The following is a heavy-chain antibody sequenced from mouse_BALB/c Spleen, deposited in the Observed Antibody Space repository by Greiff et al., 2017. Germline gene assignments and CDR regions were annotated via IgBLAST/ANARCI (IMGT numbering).Heavy chain of an antibody. D-gene: IGHD1-2*01. J-gene: IGHJ2*01. CDR3: ARTTTALDY. V-gene: IGHV5-17*02. Sequence: EVKLMESGGGLVQPGGSRKLSCAASGFTFSSFGMHWVRQAPEKGLEWVAYISSGSSTIYYADTVKGRFTISRDNPKNTLFLQMTSLRSEDTAMYYCARTTTALDYWGQGTTLTVSS. CDR1: GFTFSSFG. CDR2: ISSGSSTI.